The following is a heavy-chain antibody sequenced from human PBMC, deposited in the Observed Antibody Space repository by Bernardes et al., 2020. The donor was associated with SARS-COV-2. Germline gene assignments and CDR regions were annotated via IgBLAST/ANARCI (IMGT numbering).Heavy chain of an antibody. D-gene: IGHD3-10*01. CDR3: AKSEVRGYEGSLFDY. Sequence: GGSLRLSCAASGFTCSSYAMSWVRQAPGKGLEWVSAISGSGGSTYYADSVKGRFTISRDNSKNTLYLQMNSLRAEDTAVYYCAKSEVRGYEGSLFDYWGQGTLVTVSS. CDR1: GFTCSSYA. CDR2: ISGSGGST. V-gene: IGHV3-23*01. J-gene: IGHJ4*02.